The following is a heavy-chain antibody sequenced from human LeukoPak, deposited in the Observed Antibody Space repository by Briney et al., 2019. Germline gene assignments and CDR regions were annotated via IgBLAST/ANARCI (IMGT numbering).Heavy chain of an antibody. CDR3: AREGGYSSSWYREYYFDY. CDR2: IYYSGST. J-gene: IGHJ4*02. Sequence: SETLSLTCTVSGGSISSYYWSWLRQPPGKGLEWIGYIYYSGSTNYNPSLKSRVTISVDTSKNQFSLKLSSVTAADTAVYYCAREGGYSSSWYREYYFDYWGQGTLVTVSS. V-gene: IGHV4-59*01. D-gene: IGHD6-13*01. CDR1: GGSISSYY.